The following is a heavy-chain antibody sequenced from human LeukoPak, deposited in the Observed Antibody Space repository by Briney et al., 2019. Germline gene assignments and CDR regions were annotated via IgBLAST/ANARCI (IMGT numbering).Heavy chain of an antibody. CDR1: GYTFTGYY. CDR2: IDPNSGGT. V-gene: IGHV1-2*02. D-gene: IGHD3-22*01. CDR3: AREDLYYYDSSGSEYFQH. Sequence: ASVKVSCKASGYTFTGYYMHWVRQAPGQGLEWMGWIDPNSGGTNYAQKFQGRVTMTRDTSISTAYMELSRLRSDDTAVYYCAREDLYYYDSSGSEYFQHWGQGTLVTVSS. J-gene: IGHJ1*01.